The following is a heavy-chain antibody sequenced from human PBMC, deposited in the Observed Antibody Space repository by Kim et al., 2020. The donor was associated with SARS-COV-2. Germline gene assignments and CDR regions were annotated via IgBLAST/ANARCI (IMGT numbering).Heavy chain of an antibody. D-gene: IGHD3-10*01. CDR1: GFTFDDYT. CDR3: AKDPGVYYYYGMDV. V-gene: IGHV3-43*01. Sequence: GGSLRLSCAASGFTFDDYTMHWVRQAPGKGLEWVSLISWDGGSTYYADSVKGRFTISRDNSKNSLYLQMNSLRTKDTALYYCAKDPGVYYYYGMDVWGQGTTVTVSS. CDR2: ISWDGGST. J-gene: IGHJ6*02.